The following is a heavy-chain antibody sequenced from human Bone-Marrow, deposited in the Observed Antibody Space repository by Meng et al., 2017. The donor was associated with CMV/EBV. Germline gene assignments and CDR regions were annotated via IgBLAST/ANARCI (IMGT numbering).Heavy chain of an antibody. CDR2: TYYGGSA. Sequence: GSLRLSCTVSGGSISSSSYYWSWIRQPPGKGLEWIGYTYYGGSADYNSSLKSRVTISIDTSQNQFSLKLNSVTAADTAVYYCARAERFSKRFDPWGQGTLVTVSS. J-gene: IGHJ5*02. CDR3: ARAERFSKRFDP. CDR1: GGSISSSSYY. D-gene: IGHD1-1*01. V-gene: IGHV4-61*01.